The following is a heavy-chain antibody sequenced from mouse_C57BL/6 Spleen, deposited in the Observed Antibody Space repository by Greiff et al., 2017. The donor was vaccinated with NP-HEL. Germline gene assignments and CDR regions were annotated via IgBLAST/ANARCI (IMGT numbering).Heavy chain of an antibody. D-gene: IGHD2-1*01. V-gene: IGHV1-76*01. CDR1: GYTFTDYY. J-gene: IGHJ3*01. Sequence: VQLQQSGAELVRPGASVKLSCKASGYTFTDYYINWVKQRPGQGLEWIARIYPGSGNTYYNEKFKGKATLTAEKSSSTAYMQLSSLTSEDSAVYFCAREGYDGNYVGFAYWGQGTLVTVSA. CDR2: IYPGSGNT. CDR3: AREGYDGNYVGFAY.